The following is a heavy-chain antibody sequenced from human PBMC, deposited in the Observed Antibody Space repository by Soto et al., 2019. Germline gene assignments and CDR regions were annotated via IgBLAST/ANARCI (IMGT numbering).Heavy chain of an antibody. CDR2: IYYSGST. D-gene: IGHD1-7*01. CDR1: GGSISSYY. J-gene: IGHJ4*02. V-gene: IGHV4-59*01. CDR3: ARGRNWNYEPEFDY. Sequence: PSETLSLTCTASGGSISSYYWSWIRHLPGKGLEWIGYIYYSGSTNYNPSLRSRVTISVDTSKNQFSLKLSSVTAADTAVYYCARGRNWNYEPEFDYWGQGTLVTVSS.